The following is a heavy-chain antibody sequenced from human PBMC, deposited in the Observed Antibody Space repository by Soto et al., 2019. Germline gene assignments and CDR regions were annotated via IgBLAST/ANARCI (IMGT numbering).Heavy chain of an antibody. Sequence: GGSLSLSCAASGFTFSSYGMHWVRQAPGKGLEWVAVISYDGSNKYYADSVKGRFTISRDNSKNTLYLQMNSLRAEDTAVYYCAKDLVSSSSPGWFDYWGQGTLVTVSS. CDR2: ISYDGSNK. CDR1: GFTFSSYG. CDR3: AKDLVSSSSPGWFDY. D-gene: IGHD6-6*01. V-gene: IGHV3-30*18. J-gene: IGHJ4*02.